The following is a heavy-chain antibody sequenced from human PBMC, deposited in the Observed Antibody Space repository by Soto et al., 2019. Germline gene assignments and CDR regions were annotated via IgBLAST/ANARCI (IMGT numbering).Heavy chain of an antibody. J-gene: IGHJ3*02. CDR3: AKVSRYSSGWDAFDI. Sequence: QVQLVESGGGVVQPGRSLRLSCAASGFTFSSYGMHWVRQAPGKGLEWVAVISYDGSNKYYADSVKGRFTISRDNSKNTLYLQMNSLRAEDTAVYYCAKVSRYSSGWDAFDIWGQGTMVTVS. CDR1: GFTFSSYG. V-gene: IGHV3-30*18. CDR2: ISYDGSNK. D-gene: IGHD6-19*01.